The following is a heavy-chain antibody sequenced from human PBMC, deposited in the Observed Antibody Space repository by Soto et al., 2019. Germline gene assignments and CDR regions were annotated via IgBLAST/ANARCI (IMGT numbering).Heavy chain of an antibody. CDR1: GGSISSYY. CDR2: IYYSGST. Sequence: SETLSLTCTVSGGSISSYYWSWIRQPPGKGLEWIGYIYYSGSTNYNPSLKSRVTISVDTSKNQFSLKLSSVTAADTAVYYCARGPPSSSSWPYYYYYMDVWGKGTTVTVS. D-gene: IGHD6-13*01. V-gene: IGHV4-59*01. J-gene: IGHJ6*03. CDR3: ARGPPSSSSWPYYYYYMDV.